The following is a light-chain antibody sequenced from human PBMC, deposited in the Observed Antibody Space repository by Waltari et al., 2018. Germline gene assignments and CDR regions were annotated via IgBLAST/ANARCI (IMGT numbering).Light chain of an antibody. J-gene: IGLJ1*01. CDR1: SRDIGAYTF. V-gene: IGLV2-14*03. CDR3: SSYTTGSTRYV. CDR2: DVN. Sequence: QSALTHPASVSASPGQSITISCPGTSRDIGAYTFVSWYQKHPGKAPKVMIYDVNNRPSGVSRRFSGSKSGNTASLTISGLQAEDEADYYCSSYTTGSTRYVFGSGTKVTVL.